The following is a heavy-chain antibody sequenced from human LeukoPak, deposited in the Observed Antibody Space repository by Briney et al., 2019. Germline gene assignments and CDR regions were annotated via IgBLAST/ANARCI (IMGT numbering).Heavy chain of an antibody. CDR1: GYTFTSYG. CDR3: ARDVVVPAATIRWFDP. Sequence: ASVKVSCKASGYTFTSYGISWVRQAPGQGLEWMGGIIPIFGTANYAQKFQGRVTITTDESTSTAYMELSSLRSENTAVYYCARDVVVPAATIRWFDPWGQGTLVTVSS. CDR2: IIPIFGTA. D-gene: IGHD2-2*01. J-gene: IGHJ5*02. V-gene: IGHV1-69*05.